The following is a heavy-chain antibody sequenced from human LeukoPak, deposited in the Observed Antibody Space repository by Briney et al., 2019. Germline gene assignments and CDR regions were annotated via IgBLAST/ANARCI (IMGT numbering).Heavy chain of an antibody. J-gene: IGHJ4*02. Sequence: GGSLRLSCAASGFTFSSYGMHWVRQAPGKGLEWVAVISYDGSNKYYADSVKGRFTISRDNSKNTLYLQMNSLRAEDTAVYYCAKCGYSYDTFDHWGQGTLVTVSS. CDR3: AKCGYSYDTFDH. CDR1: GFTFSSYG. D-gene: IGHD5-18*01. V-gene: IGHV3-30*18. CDR2: ISYDGSNK.